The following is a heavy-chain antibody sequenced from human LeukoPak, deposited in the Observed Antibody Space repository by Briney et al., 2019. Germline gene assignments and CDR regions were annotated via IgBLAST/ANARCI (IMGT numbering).Heavy chain of an antibody. J-gene: IGHJ6*04. CDR2: VIPIFGTA. D-gene: IGHD6-13*01. CDR1: GGTFSSYA. V-gene: IGHV1-69*13. CDR3: ASLAAAFVLDV. Sequence: ASVKVSCKASGGTFSSYAISWVRQAPGQGLEWMGGVIPIFGTANYAQKFQGRVTITADESTSTAYMELSSLRSEDTAVYYCASLAAAFVLDVWGKGTTVTVSS.